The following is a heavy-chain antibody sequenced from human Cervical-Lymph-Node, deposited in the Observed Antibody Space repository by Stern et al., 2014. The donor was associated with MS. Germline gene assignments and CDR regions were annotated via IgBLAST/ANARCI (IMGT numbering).Heavy chain of an antibody. V-gene: IGHV1-2*06. CDR3: ARLLFGEVTAH. D-gene: IGHD3-3*01. Sequence: QVQLGQSGAEVKKPGASVKVSCNVSGYTFTDFYMHWVRQAPGQGLEWMGRINPKSGATNSAQKFQGRVIMTRDTSINTAYMELRGLRSDDTAVYYCARLLFGEVTAHWGQGTLVAVSS. CDR1: GYTFTDFY. CDR2: INPKSGAT. J-gene: IGHJ1*01.